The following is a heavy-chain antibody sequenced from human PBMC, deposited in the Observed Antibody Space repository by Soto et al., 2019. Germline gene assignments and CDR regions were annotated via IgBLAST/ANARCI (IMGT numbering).Heavy chain of an antibody. CDR1: GFTLSPYW. V-gene: IGHV3-7*01. J-gene: IGHJ6*02. CDR2: IKQDGSEK. D-gene: IGHD6-19*01. CDR3: SRDGEASGWSHYGMCV. Sequence: EGQLVESGGVLVQPGVSLRLSCAASGFTLSPYWMNWVRQAPGKALEWVANIKQDGSEKYYVDSVKGRFFISSDNAKNSLYLQWNSLGADDTAVYYCSRDGEASGWSHYGMCVWGQG.